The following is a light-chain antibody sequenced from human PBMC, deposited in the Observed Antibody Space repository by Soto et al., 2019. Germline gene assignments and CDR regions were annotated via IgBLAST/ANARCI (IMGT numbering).Light chain of an antibody. V-gene: IGKV1-5*01. Sequence: DIQMTQSLSTLSASVGDRVTITCRASQSISSWLAWYQQKPGKAPKLLIYDASSLESGVPSRFSGSGSGTEFTLTISSLQPDDLATYYCQQYNSYSRTFGQGTKVDIK. CDR2: DAS. CDR1: QSISSW. J-gene: IGKJ1*01. CDR3: QQYNSYSRT.